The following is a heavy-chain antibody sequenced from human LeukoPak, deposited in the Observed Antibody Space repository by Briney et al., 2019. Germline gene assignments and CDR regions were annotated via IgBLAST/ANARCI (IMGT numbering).Heavy chain of an antibody. D-gene: IGHD3-22*01. CDR3: ARVGGYYDSSGYYQYDAFDL. CDR2: ISGYNGNT. Sequence: ASVKVSCKASGYTFTRHGVSWLRQAPGQGLEWMGWISGYNGNTNYAQKFQGRVTVTTDTSTSTAYMELRSLQSDDTAVYYCARVGGYYDSSGYYQYDAFDLWGPGTLVTVSS. J-gene: IGHJ3*01. CDR1: GYTFTRHG. V-gene: IGHV1-18*01.